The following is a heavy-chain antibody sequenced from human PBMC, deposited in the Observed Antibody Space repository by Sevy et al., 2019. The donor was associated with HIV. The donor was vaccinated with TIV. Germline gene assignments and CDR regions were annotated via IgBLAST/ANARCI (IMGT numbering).Heavy chain of an antibody. J-gene: IGHJ4*02. CDR3: AKDGREMATTYFDY. CDR2: ISYDGSNK. CDR1: GFTFSSYG. D-gene: IGHD5-12*01. Sequence: GGSLRLSCAASGFTFSSYGMHWVSQAPGKGLEWVAVISYDGSNKYYADSVKGRFTISRDNSKNTLYLQMNSLRAEDTAVYYCAKDGREMATTYFDYWGQGTLVTVSS. V-gene: IGHV3-30*18.